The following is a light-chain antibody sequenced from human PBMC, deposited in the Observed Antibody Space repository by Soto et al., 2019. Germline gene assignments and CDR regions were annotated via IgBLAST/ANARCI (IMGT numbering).Light chain of an antibody. V-gene: IGLV1-40*01. Sequence: SVLTQPPSVSGAPGQRVTISCTGSSSNIGAGYDVHWYQQLPGTAPKLLIYANSNRPSGVPDRFSGSKSGTSASLAITGLQAEDEADYYCQSYDSSLSPYVFGTGTKLTVL. CDR3: QSYDSSLSPYV. CDR1: SSNIGAGYD. CDR2: ANS. J-gene: IGLJ1*01.